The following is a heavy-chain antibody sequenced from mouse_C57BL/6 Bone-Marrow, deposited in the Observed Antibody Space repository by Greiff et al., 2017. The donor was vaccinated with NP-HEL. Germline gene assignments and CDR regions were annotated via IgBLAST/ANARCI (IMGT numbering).Heavy chain of an antibody. V-gene: IGHV2-6-1*01. J-gene: IGHJ4*01. CDR3: VRGNFYAMDY. D-gene: IGHD2-1*01. Sequence: QVQLKESGPGLVAPSQSLSITCTISGFSLSSYGVHWVRQPPGKGLEWLVVIWSDGITTYNSTLKSRLSISKDNSKSQVFFKMNSLQTDDTAMYYCVRGNFYAMDYWGQGTSVTVSS. CDR2: IWSDGIT. CDR1: GFSLSSYG.